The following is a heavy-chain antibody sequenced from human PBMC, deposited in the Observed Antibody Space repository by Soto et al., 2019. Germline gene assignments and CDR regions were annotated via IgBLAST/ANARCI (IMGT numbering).Heavy chain of an antibody. CDR3: ARGRSTAASNWFDP. Sequence: ASVQVSFKASGGTFSSYAISWVRQAPVQGLEWMGGIIPIFGTANYAQTFQGRVTITADESTSTAYMELSSLRSEDTAVYYCARGRSTAASNWFDPWGQGTLVTVSS. CDR2: IIPIFGTA. D-gene: IGHD6-25*01. J-gene: IGHJ5*02. V-gene: IGHV1-69*13. CDR1: GGTFSSYA.